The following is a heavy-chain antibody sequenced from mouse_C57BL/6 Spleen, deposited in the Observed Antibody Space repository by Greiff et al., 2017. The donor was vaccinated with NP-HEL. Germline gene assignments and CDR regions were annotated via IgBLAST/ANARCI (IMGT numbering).Heavy chain of an antibody. J-gene: IGHJ2*01. CDR2: FYPGSGSI. D-gene: IGHD2-4*01. V-gene: IGHV1-62-2*01. Sequence: VQLQESGAELVKPGASVKLSCKASGYTFTEYTIHWVKQRSGQGLEWIGWFYPGSGSIKYNEKFKDKATLTADKSSSTVYMELSRLTSEDSAVYFCARHEGTDYYDYVGGDFDYWGQGTTLTVSS. CDR3: ARHEGTDYYDYVGGDFDY. CDR1: GYTFTEYT.